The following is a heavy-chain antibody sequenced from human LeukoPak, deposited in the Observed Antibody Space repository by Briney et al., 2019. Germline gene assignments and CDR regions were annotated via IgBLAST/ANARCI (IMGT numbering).Heavy chain of an antibody. CDR3: ARHYYGANGNWFDP. Sequence: SETLSLTCTVSGGSISSSSFYRGWIRQPPGKGLEWIGSIYYSGSTYYNPSLKSRVTISVDTSKNQFSLKLSSVTAADTAVYYCARHYYGANGNWFDPWGQGTLVTVSS. J-gene: IGHJ5*02. V-gene: IGHV4-39*01. CDR1: GGSISSSSFY. CDR2: IYYSGST. D-gene: IGHD4/OR15-4a*01.